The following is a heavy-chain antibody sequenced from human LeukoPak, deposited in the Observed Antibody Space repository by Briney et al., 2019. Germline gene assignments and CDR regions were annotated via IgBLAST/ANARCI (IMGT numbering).Heavy chain of an antibody. CDR1: GFTFSSYG. CDR3: ARDFGLSH. Sequence: GGSLRLPCAASGFTFSSYGMHWVRQAPGKGLEWVALIWYDGSSKHYADSVRGRFTFSRDNSKNTLYLQMNSLRAEDTAVYYCARDFGLSHWGQGTLVTVSS. D-gene: IGHD3-16*01. V-gene: IGHV3-33*01. CDR2: IWYDGSSK. J-gene: IGHJ4*02.